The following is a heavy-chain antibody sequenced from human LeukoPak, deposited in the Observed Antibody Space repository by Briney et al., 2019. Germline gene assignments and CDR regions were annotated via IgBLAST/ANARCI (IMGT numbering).Heavy chain of an antibody. CDR2: IYYSGST. Sequence: PSETLSLTCTVSGGSISSSSYYWGWIRQPPGKGLEWIGSIYYSGSTYYNPSLKSRVTISVDTSKNQFSLKLSSVTAADTAVYYCARALGSLAPPNWFDPWGQGTLVTVSS. J-gene: IGHJ5*02. CDR1: GGSISSSSYY. D-gene: IGHD6-13*01. CDR3: ARALGSLAPPNWFDP. V-gene: IGHV4-39*07.